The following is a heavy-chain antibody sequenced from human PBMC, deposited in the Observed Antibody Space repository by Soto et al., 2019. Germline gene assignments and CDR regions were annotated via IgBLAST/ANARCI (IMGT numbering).Heavy chain of an antibody. V-gene: IGHV1-69*01. Sequence: QGQLVQSGTEVKKPGSSVKVSCRASGATFSTLTISWVRQAPGQGPEWMGGITPIFATTKYAQKFQGRVTITADASTNTVYMELSSLRSEDTALYYCSRWRGAVTTPGFMGTLDYWGQGTLVTVSS. CDR1: GATFSTLT. CDR3: SRWRGAVTTPGFMGTLDY. J-gene: IGHJ4*02. CDR2: ITPIFATT. D-gene: IGHD3-3*01.